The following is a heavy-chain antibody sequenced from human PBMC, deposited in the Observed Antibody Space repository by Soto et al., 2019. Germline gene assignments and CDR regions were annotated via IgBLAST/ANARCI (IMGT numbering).Heavy chain of an antibody. V-gene: IGHV5-51*01. J-gene: IGHJ5*02. CDR1: GYSFTSYW. CDR2: IYPGDSDT. CDR3: ARLLDPYSSGWYSPHNWFDP. D-gene: IGHD6-19*01. Sequence: PGESLKISCKGSGYSFTSYWIGWVRQMPGKGLEWMGIIYPGDSDTRYSPSFQGQVTISADKSISTAYLQWSSLKASDTAMYYCARLLDPYSSGWYSPHNWFDPWGQGTLVTVS.